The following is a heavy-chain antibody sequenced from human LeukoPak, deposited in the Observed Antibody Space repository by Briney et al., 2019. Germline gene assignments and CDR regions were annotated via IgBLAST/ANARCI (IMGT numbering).Heavy chain of an antibody. CDR2: ISPSSTRI. D-gene: IGHD3-16*01. V-gene: IGHV3-48*04. Sequence: GGSLRLSCAASGFTFNSYDMNCVRQAPGKGLEWVSYISPSSTRIDYAASVRGRFTISRDNAKRSLYLQMSSLRAEDTAVYYCARMNYVSSGWGAPFDDWGQGTLVTVSS. CDR1: GFTFNSYD. CDR3: ARMNYVSSGWGAPFDD. J-gene: IGHJ4*02.